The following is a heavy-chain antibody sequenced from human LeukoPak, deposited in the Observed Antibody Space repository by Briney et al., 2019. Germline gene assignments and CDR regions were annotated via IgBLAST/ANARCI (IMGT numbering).Heavy chain of an antibody. CDR1: GFTFSNSR. Sequence: GGSLRLSCAASGFTFSNSRMHWVRQAPGKGPVWVSRINSDGSSTMYADSVKGRFTISRDNAKDTLYLQMTSLRVEDTAVYYCATAGGSGWYAFDYWGQGTLVTVSS. CDR3: ATAGGSGWYAFDY. V-gene: IGHV3-74*03. D-gene: IGHD6-19*01. J-gene: IGHJ4*02. CDR2: INSDGSST.